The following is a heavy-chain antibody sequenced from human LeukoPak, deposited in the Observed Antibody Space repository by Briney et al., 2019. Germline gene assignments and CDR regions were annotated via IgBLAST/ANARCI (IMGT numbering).Heavy chain of an antibody. J-gene: IGHJ4*02. V-gene: IGHV1-69*04. CDR3: ARRRSEEFDFDC. Sequence: ASVKVSCKASGGTFSFYAINWVRQAPGQGLEWMGRIIPIPGMANYAQKFQGRVTITADSSTSTAYMEVSSLRSDDTAVYYCARRRSEEFDFDCWGQGTLVTVSS. D-gene: IGHD6-19*01. CDR1: GGTFSFYA. CDR2: IIPIPGMA.